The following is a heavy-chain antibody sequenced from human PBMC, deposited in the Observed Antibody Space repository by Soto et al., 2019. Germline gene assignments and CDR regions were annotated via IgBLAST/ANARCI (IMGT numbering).Heavy chain of an antibody. V-gene: IGHV1-3*01. CDR3: ARDPGYNYGYN. CDR1: GYTFTSYA. J-gene: IGHJ4*02. CDR2: INAGKGNT. D-gene: IGHD5-18*01. Sequence: QVQLVQSGSAVEKPGASVKVSCKSSGYTFTSYAMHWVSQAPGQRLEWRGWINAGKGNTKYSQKFQGRVTITRDTSASTAYMELSSLRSEDTAVYYCARDPGYNYGYNWGQGTLVTVSS.